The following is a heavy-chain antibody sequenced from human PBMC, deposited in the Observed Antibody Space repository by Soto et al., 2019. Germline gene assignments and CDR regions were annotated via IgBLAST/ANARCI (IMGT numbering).Heavy chain of an antibody. CDR3: ARVVGIAAAGTGVLFDY. CDR1: GGSISSYY. CDR2: IYYSGST. V-gene: IGHV4-59*01. D-gene: IGHD6-13*01. Sequence: PSETLSLTCTVSGGSISSYYWSWIRQPPGKGPEWIGYIYYSGSTNYNPSLKSRVTIPVDTSKNQFSLKLSSVTAADTAVYYCARVVGIAAAGTGVLFDYWGQGTLVTVSS. J-gene: IGHJ4*02.